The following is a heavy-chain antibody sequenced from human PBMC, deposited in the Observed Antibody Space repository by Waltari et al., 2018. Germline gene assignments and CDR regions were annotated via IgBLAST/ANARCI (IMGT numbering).Heavy chain of an antibody. D-gene: IGHD2-21*01. CDR2: IIPTFGTA. Sequence: QVQMVQSGAEVKKPGSSVKVSCKASGGSLSSYAISWVRQAPGQGLGWMGGIIPTFGTANYAQKFQGRVTITTDESTSTAYLDLSSLRSEDTALYYCARDFKGYCCCDCYPDYGMDVWGQGTTVTVSS. J-gene: IGHJ6*02. CDR1: GGSLSSYA. V-gene: IGHV1-69*05. CDR3: ARDFKGYCCCDCYPDYGMDV.